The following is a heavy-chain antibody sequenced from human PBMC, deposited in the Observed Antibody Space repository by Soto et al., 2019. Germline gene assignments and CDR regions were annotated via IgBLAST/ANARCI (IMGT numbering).Heavy chain of an antibody. J-gene: IGHJ4*02. CDR2: IYHSGST. V-gene: IGHV4-4*02. CDR3: ARERGAGTYQGFDY. D-gene: IGHD3-16*02. Sequence: PSETLSLTCSVSGASISSSNHYWSWIRQPPGQGLEWIGEIYHSGSTNYSPSLKSRVTMSVDKSKSQFSLSLSAVTAADTAVYYCARERGAGTYQGFDYWGQGTLVTVSS. CDR1: GASISSSNHY.